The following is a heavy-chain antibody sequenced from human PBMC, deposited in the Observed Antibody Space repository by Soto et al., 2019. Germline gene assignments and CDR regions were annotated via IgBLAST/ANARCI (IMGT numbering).Heavy chain of an antibody. D-gene: IGHD2-2*01. J-gene: IGHJ4*02. CDR1: GGSISSGGYY. CDR3: ARVNSYCSSTSCAMYYFDY. CDR2: IYYSGST. V-gene: IGHV4-31*03. Sequence: QVQLQESGPGLVKPSQTLSLTCTVSGGSISSGGYYWSWIRQHPGKGLEWIGYIYYSGSTYYNPSLKSRVTISVDTSKNQFSLKLSSVTAADMAVYYCARVNSYCSSTSCAMYYFDYWGQGTLVTVSS.